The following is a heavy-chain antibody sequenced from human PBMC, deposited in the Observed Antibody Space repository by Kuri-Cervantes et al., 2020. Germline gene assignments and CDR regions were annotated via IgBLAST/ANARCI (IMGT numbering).Heavy chain of an antibody. Sequence: SQTLSLTCAVYGGSFSGYYWSWIRQPPGKWLEWIGEINHSGSTNYNPSLKSRVTISVDTSKNQFSLKLSSVTAADTAVYYCARRGSGWSLVYWGQGTLVTVSS. CDR1: GGSFSGYY. CDR2: INHSGST. V-gene: IGHV4-34*01. J-gene: IGHJ4*02. CDR3: ARRGSGWSLVY. D-gene: IGHD6-19*01.